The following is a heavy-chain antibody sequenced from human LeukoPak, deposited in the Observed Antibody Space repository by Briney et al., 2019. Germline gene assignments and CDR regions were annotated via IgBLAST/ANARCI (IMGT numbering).Heavy chain of an antibody. Sequence: PGGSLRLSCVASGFTFSSYAMSWVRQAPGKGLEWVSAISGRGGSTYYADSVKGRFTISRDNSKNTLYLQMNSLRAEDTAVYYCAKVVLDCSGGSCYSSLVDYWGQGTLVTVSS. J-gene: IGHJ4*02. CDR2: ISGRGGST. V-gene: IGHV3-23*01. CDR1: GFTFSSYA. D-gene: IGHD2-15*01. CDR3: AKVVLDCSGGSCYSSLVDY.